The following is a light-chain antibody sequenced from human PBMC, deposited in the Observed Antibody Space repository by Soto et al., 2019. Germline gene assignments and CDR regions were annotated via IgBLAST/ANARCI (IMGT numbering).Light chain of an antibody. J-gene: IGKJ4*01. CDR3: HQYYSTPST. CDR2: WAS. CDR1: QSVLYSSNNKNY. Sequence: DIVMTQSQDSLAVSLGERATINCKSSQSVLYSSNNKNYLAWYQQKPGQPPKLLIYWASTRESGVPDRFSGSGSGTDFTLTISSLQAEDVAVYYCHQYYSTPSTFGGGTKVDIK. V-gene: IGKV4-1*01.